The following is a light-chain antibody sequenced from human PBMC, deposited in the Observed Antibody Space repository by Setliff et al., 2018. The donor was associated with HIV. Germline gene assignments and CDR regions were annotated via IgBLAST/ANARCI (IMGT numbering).Light chain of an antibody. CDR2: DVS. J-gene: IGLJ1*01. V-gene: IGLV2-14*03. Sequence: QSALPQPASVSGSPGQSITISCTGTSSDVGRYNYVSWYQQHPGKTPKLIIYDVSKWPSGVSNRFSASKSGNTASLTISGLQAEDEADYYCCSYTSISTYVFGTGTRSPS. CDR3: CSYTSISTYV. CDR1: SSDVGRYNY.